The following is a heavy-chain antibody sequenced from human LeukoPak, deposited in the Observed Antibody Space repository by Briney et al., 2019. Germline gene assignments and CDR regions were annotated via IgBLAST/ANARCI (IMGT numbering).Heavy chain of an antibody. CDR3: ARDNRGYYDAFDI. V-gene: IGHV3-7*03. CDR1: GFSLRSFA. Sequence: GGSLRLSCAASGFSLRSFAMSWVRQAPGKGLEWVANIKQDGSEKYYVDSVKGRFTISRDNAKNSLYLQMNSLRAEDTAVYYCARDNRGYYDAFDIWGQGTMVTVSS. D-gene: IGHD3-22*01. J-gene: IGHJ3*02. CDR2: IKQDGSEK.